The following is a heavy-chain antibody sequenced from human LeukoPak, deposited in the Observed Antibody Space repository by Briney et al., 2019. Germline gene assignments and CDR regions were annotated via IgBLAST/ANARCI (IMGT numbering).Heavy chain of an antibody. CDR2: INHSGST. CDR3: ARGYGDYINWYFDL. V-gene: IGHV4-34*01. D-gene: IGHD4-17*01. CDR1: GGSFSAYY. J-gene: IGHJ2*01. Sequence: SETLSLTCAVYGGSFSAYYWSWIRQPPGKGLEWIGEINHSGSTNYNPSLKSRVTISVDTSKNQFSLKLSSVTAADTAVYYCARGYGDYINWYFDLWGRDTLVTVSS.